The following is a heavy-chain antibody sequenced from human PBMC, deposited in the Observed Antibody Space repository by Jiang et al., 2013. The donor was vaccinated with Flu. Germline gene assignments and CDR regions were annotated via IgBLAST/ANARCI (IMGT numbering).Heavy chain of an antibody. Sequence: GGSISSGGYYWSWIRQXPGKGLEWIGYIYYSGSTYYNPSLKSRVTISVDTSKNQFSLKLSSVTAADTAVYYCARGLPVAFDYWGQGTLVTVSS. J-gene: IGHJ4*02. CDR2: IYYSGST. CDR1: GGSISSGGYY. V-gene: IGHV4-31*02. CDR3: ARGLPVAFDY.